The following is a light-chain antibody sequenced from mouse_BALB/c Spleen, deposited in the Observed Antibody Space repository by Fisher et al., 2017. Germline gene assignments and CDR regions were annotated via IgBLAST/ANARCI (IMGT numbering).Light chain of an antibody. Sequence: IVLTQTPALMSASPGEKVTMTCSASSSVSYMYWYQQKPGSSPRLLIYDTSNLASGVPVRFSGSGSGTSYSLTISSMEAEDAATYYCQQFTSSPWTFGGGTKLEIK. J-gene: IGKJ1*01. CDR3: QQFTSSPWT. CDR2: DTS. CDR1: SSVSY. V-gene: IGKV4-55*01.